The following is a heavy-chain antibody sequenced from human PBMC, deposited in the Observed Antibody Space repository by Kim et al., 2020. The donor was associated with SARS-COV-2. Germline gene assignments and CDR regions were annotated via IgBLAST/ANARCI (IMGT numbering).Heavy chain of an antibody. D-gene: IGHD6-19*01. V-gene: IGHV3-11*04. J-gene: IGHJ4*02. CDR3: ARTAVAGTADY. Sequence: ADSVKGRFTISRDNAKNSLYLQMNSLRVEDTAVYYCARTAVAGTADYWGQGTLVTVSS.